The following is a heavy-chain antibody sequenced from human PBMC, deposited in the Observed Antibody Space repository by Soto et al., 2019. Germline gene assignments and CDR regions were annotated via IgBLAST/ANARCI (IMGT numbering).Heavy chain of an antibody. CDR3: AKDLAYSSSSGLADY. CDR2: ISYDGSNI. V-gene: IGHV3-30*18. CDR1: GFTFSSYG. J-gene: IGHJ4*02. Sequence: QVQLVESGGGVVQPGRSLRLSCAASGFTFSSYGMHWVRQAPGKGLEWVAVISYDGSNIYYADSVKGRFTISRDNSKNTLYLQMHSLRAEDTAVYYCAKDLAYSSSSGLADYWGQGTLVTVSS. D-gene: IGHD6-13*01.